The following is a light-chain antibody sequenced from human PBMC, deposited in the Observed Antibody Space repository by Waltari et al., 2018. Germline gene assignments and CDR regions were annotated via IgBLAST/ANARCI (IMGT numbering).Light chain of an antibody. J-gene: IGLJ3*02. V-gene: IGLV1-44*01. Sequence: QSVLTQPPSASGTPGQRVIISCSGSTSNIGNNPVNWYQQLPGTAPKVLIYNDNQRPVGVPHRFSVSKSGPSASLAISGLQSDDEDDYYCAARDDSLNVWVFGGGTKVTVL. CDR1: TSNIGNNP. CDR2: NDN. CDR3: AARDDSLNVWV.